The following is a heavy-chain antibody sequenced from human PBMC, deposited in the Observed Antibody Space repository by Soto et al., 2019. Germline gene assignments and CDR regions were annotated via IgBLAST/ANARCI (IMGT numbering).Heavy chain of an antibody. CDR1: GYSISSGYY. CDR3: ASGGLEGGCSSTSCYPESVKGAYGMGV. V-gene: IGHV4-38-2*01. Sequence: PSETLSLTCAVSGYSISSGYYWGWIRQPPGKGLEWIGSTYHSGSTYYNPSLKSRVTISVDTSKNQFSLKLSSVTAADTAVYYCASGGLEGGCSSTSCYPESVKGAYGMGVWGQGTTVTVSS. J-gene: IGHJ6*02. CDR2: TYHSGST. D-gene: IGHD2-2*01.